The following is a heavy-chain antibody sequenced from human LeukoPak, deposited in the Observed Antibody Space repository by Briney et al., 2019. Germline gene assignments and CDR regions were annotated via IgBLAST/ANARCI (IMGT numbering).Heavy chain of an antibody. J-gene: IGHJ4*02. CDR2: LSSSGENT. V-gene: IGHV3-23*01. Sequence: GGSLRLSFVASGLGFRMHAMSWVRQAPGKGLEWVSALSSSGENTHYTDSVKGRFTVSRDISKSTLYLQMTSLRAEDTAVYYCAKVSSSSFDSWGQGTLVTVSS. D-gene: IGHD6-6*01. CDR1: GLGFRMHA. CDR3: AKVSSSSFDS.